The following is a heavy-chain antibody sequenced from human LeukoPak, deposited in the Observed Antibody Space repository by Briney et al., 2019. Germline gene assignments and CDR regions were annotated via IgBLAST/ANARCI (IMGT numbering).Heavy chain of an antibody. Sequence: RASVKVSCKASGYTLTSYGISWVRQAPGQGLEWMGWISAYNGNTNYAQKLQGRVTMTTDTSTSTAYMELRSLRSDDTAVYYCARDKLGYCSSTSCYDWFDPWGQGTLVTVSS. J-gene: IGHJ5*02. V-gene: IGHV1-18*01. D-gene: IGHD2-2*01. CDR2: ISAYNGNT. CDR1: GYTLTSYG. CDR3: ARDKLGYCSSTSCYDWFDP.